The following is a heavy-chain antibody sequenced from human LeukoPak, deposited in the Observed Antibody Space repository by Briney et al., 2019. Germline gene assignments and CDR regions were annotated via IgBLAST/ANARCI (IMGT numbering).Heavy chain of an antibody. D-gene: IGHD7-27*01. CDR3: ARDPAWGAIDY. Sequence: GGSLRLSCAASGFTFSNSAMSWVRQTPGKGLEWVADMNEDGSGTYYVDSVKGRFTVSRDNAKNSLYLQMSSLRAEDTAVYYCARDPAWGAIDYWGQGTLVTVSS. V-gene: IGHV3-7*01. CDR2: MNEDGSGT. J-gene: IGHJ4*02. CDR1: GFTFSNSA.